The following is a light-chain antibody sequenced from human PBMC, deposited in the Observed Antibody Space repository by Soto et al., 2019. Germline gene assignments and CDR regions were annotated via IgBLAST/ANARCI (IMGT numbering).Light chain of an antibody. Sequence: QSALTQPPSASGSPGQSVTISCTGTSSDVGAYDYVSWYQQHPGKAPKLMIYEINKRPSGVPDRFSGSKSGNTASLAVSGLQAEDEDDYHCSSFAGSNNFTYLFGNGSKMTVX. CDR2: EIN. J-gene: IGLJ6*01. CDR3: SSFAGSNNFTYL. V-gene: IGLV2-8*01. CDR1: SSDVGAYDY.